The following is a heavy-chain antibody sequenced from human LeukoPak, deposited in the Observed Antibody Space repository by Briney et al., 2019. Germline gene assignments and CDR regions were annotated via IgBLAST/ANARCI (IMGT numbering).Heavy chain of an antibody. D-gene: IGHD3-3*01. V-gene: IGHV4-34*01. CDR3: AKSGQSGFSFDP. Sequence: SETLSLTCAVYGGSLNGHYWSWIRQSPGKGLEWIGEGSDIGGTKFNPSLKSRVSISADTSKNQFSLKLTSMTAADTAVYYCAKSGQSGFSFDPWGQGTLVTVSS. CDR1: GGSLNGHY. J-gene: IGHJ5*02. CDR2: GSDIGGT.